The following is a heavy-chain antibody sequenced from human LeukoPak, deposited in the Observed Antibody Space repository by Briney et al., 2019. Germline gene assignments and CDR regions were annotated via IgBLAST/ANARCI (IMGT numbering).Heavy chain of an antibody. V-gene: IGHV1-18*01. CDR2: ISTYNGHT. CDR3: ARGGRWELPRPYAFDI. Sequence: GASVKVSCKASGYTFTSYGISWLRQAPGQGLEWMGWISTYNGHTNYAQKFQGRVTITTDTSTSTAYMELRNLRSDDTAVYYCARGGRWELPRPYAFDIWGQGTMVTVSS. D-gene: IGHD1-26*01. J-gene: IGHJ3*02. CDR1: GYTFTSYG.